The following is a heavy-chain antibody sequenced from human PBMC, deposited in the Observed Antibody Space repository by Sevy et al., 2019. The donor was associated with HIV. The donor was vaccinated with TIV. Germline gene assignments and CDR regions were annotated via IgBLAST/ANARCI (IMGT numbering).Heavy chain of an antibody. Sequence: GGSLRLSCTASGFIFNSYVISWVRQAPGKGLEWVSTISGSGGSTYYAESVKGRLTVSRDNSKNTVYLQMDSLRDEDTAVYYCAKESRSRYLSWGQGTLVTVSS. D-gene: IGHD3-3*01. V-gene: IGHV3-23*01. CDR2: ISGSGGST. CDR1: GFIFNSYV. CDR3: AKESRSRYLS. J-gene: IGHJ5*02.